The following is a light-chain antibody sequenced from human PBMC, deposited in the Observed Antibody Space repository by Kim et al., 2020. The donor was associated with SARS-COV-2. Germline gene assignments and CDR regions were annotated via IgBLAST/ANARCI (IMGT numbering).Light chain of an antibody. V-gene: IGKV1-5*03. CDR2: KAS. CDR3: QQYNAYPWT. J-gene: IGKJ1*01. CDR1: QSVYTW. Sequence: DIQMTQSPSTLSASVGDRVTITGRASQSVYTWLAWYQQKPGKTPNLLIYKASYLQNGAPSRFSGSGSGTEFTLTINSLQPDDFATYYCQQYNAYPWTFGQGTKVDIK.